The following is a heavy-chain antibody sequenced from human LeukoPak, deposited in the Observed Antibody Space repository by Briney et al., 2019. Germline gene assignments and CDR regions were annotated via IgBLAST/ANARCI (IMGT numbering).Heavy chain of an antibody. D-gene: IGHD5-18*01. J-gene: IGHJ4*02. V-gene: IGHV1-69*01. CDR1: GGTFSSYA. CDR3: ARGTEVEWIQLDY. Sequence: SVKVSCKASGGTFSSYAISWVRQAPGQGLEWMGGIIPIFGTANYAQKFQGRVAITADESTSTAYMELSSLRSEDTAVYYCARGTEVEWIQLDYWGQGTLVTVSS. CDR2: IIPIFGTA.